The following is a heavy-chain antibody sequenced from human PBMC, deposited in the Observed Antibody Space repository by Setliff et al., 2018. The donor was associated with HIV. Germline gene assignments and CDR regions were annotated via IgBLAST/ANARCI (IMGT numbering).Heavy chain of an antibody. V-gene: IGHV3-48*01. Sequence: PGGSLRLSCTGSGFNFADYGISWFRQAPGKGLEWISYISSSGSTTYYADSVKGRFTISRDNAKNTLYLQMNSLRGEDTAVYYCHCFMAGWGKGTTVTVSS. CDR3: HCFMAG. J-gene: IGHJ6*03. CDR2: ISSSGSTT. CDR1: GFNFADYG.